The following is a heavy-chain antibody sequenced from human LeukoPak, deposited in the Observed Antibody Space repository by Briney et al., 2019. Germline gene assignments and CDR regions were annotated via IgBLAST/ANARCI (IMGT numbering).Heavy chain of an antibody. Sequence: GASVKVSCKASGYTFTSYGISWVRQAPGQGLEWMGWISAYNGNTNYAQKFQGRVTMTRDTSISTAYMELSRLRSDDTAVYYCARVGAARPRGANNWFDPWGQGTLVTVSS. CDR3: ARVGAARPRGANNWFDP. J-gene: IGHJ5*02. V-gene: IGHV1-18*01. CDR1: GYTFTSYG. D-gene: IGHD6-6*01. CDR2: ISAYNGNT.